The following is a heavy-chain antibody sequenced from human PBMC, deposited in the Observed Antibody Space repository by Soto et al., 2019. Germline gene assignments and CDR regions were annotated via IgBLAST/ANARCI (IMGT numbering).Heavy chain of an antibody. CDR1: GYTFTSYA. V-gene: IGHV1-3*01. CDR3: ARGGRVVPAAPDCYYDYGMDV. D-gene: IGHD2-2*01. J-gene: IGHJ6*02. CDR2: INAGNGNT. Sequence: ASVKVSCKASGYTFTSYAMHWVRQAPGQRLAWMGWINAGNGNTNYSQKFQGRVTSTRDTSASTSYMELSMLRSEDRAVYYCARGGRVVPAAPDCYYDYGMDVWGQGTTVTVSS.